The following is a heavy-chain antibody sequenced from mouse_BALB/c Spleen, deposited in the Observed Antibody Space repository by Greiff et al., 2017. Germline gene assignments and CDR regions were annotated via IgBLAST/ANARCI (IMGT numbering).Heavy chain of an antibody. CDR1: GFSLTSYG. D-gene: IGHD3-3*01. V-gene: IGHV2-9*02. Sequence: VKVVESGPGLVAPSQSLSITCTVSGFSLTSYGVHWVRQPPGKGLEWLGVIWAGGSTNYNSALMSRLSISKDNSKSQVFLKMNSLQTDDTAMYYCAREGGTGLYWYFDVWGAGTTVTVSS. J-gene: IGHJ1*01. CDR2: IWAGGST. CDR3: AREGGTGLYWYFDV.